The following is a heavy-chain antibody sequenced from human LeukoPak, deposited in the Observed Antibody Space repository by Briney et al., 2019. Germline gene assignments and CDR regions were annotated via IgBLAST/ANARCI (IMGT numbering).Heavy chain of an antibody. V-gene: IGHV1-2*02. CDR3: AKERESYFEFDL. CDR2: INPNSGGT. J-gene: IGHJ4*02. Sequence: ASVKVSCKASGYTFTGYYMHWVRQAPGQGLEWMGWINPNSGGTNYAQKFQGRVTMTRDMSTSTVYMELSSLRSEDTAIYYCAKERESYFEFDLWGQGTLVTVSS. CDR1: GYTFTGYY. D-gene: IGHD1-26*01.